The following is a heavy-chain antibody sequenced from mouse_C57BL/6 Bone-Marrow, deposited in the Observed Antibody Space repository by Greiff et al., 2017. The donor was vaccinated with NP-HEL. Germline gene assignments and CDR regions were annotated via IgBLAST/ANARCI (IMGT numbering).Heavy chain of an antibody. CDR3: AIIGYDHYAMDY. V-gene: IGHV1-22*01. D-gene: IGHD2-2*01. J-gene: IGHJ4*01. Sequence: EVQLQQSGPELVKPGASVKMSCKASGYTFTDYNMHWVKQSHGKSLEWIGYINPNNGGTSYNQKFKGKATLTVNKSSSTAYMELRSLTSEDSAVYYCAIIGYDHYAMDYWGQGTSVTVSS. CDR1: GYTFTDYN. CDR2: INPNNGGT.